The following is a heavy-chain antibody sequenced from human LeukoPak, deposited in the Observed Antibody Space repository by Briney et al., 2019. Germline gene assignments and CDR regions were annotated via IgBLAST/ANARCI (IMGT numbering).Heavy chain of an antibody. J-gene: IGHJ4*02. CDR1: GGTFSSYA. D-gene: IGHD3-22*01. CDR3: ARDYYYDSSGYSNYFDY. V-gene: IGHV1-18*01. Sequence: ASVKVSCKASGGTFSSYAISWVRQAPGQGLEWMGWISAYNGNTNYAQKLQGRVTMTTDTSTSTAYMELRSLRSDDTAVYYCARDYYYDSSGYSNYFDYWGQGTLVTVSS. CDR2: ISAYNGNT.